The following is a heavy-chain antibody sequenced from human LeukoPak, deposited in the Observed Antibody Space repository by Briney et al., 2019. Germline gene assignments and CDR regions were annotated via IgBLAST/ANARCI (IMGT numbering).Heavy chain of an antibody. V-gene: IGHV4-59*01. D-gene: IGHD6-13*01. CDR1: GGAISSYY. CDR3: ASEHRSRPVRN. J-gene: IGHJ4*02. Sequence: PSETRSFTCTVRGGAISSYYWSLSRQPPGKGLEGTGYICYSGSSDDNPSLNSRATISVDTSKNQFSLKLSSGTAAPPAVYYAASEHRSRPVRNWGQPTLVTVSS. CDR2: ICYSGSS.